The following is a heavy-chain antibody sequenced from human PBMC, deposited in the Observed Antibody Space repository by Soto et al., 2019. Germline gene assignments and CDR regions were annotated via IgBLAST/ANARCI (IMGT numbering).Heavy chain of an antibody. Sequence: GGSLRLSCAASGFTFSSYAMSWVRQAPGKGLEWVSSISGSGGSTYYADSVKGRFTISRDNSKNTLYLQMNSLRADDTAVYYCAKFSGITIFGPFDYWGQGTLVTVSS. J-gene: IGHJ4*02. V-gene: IGHV3-23*01. D-gene: IGHD3-3*01. CDR2: ISGSGGST. CDR1: GFTFSSYA. CDR3: AKFSGITIFGPFDY.